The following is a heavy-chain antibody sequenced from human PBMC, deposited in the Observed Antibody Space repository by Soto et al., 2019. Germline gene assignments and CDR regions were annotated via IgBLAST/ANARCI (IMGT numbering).Heavy chain of an antibody. CDR2: IYYTGST. V-gene: IGHV4-61*01. CDR3: ARTSTGYGHGDY. Sequence: SETLSLTCSVSGDSVSRGSHSWTWTRQPPGKGLEFLGYIYYTGSTNYNPSLKSRVTISVDTSKNQISLKLTSVTAADPAVYYCARTSTGYGHGDYWGQGILVTVSS. D-gene: IGHD2-15*01. J-gene: IGHJ4*02. CDR1: GDSVSRGSHS.